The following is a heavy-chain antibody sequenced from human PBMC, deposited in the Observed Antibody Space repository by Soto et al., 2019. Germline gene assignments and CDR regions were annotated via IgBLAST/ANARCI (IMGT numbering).Heavy chain of an antibody. D-gene: IGHD2-2*01. CDR2: ILPILGTA. V-gene: IGHV1-69*01. Sequence: QVQLVQSGAEVKKPGSSVKVSCKASGGTFSRYAISWVRQAPGQGLEWVGGILPILGTANSAQKFHGRVTITADESTSTAYMELRSLRSEDTAVYYCASPSDYSSTTCYSGFCVGGSLRCWGHGTLVTV. CDR3: ASPSDYSSTTCYSGFCVGGSLRC. CDR1: GGTFSRYA. J-gene: IGHJ4*01.